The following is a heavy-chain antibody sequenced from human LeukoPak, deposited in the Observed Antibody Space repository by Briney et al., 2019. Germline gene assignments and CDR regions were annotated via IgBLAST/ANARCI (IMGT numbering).Heavy chain of an antibody. CDR1: GDSMENHY. Sequence: SETLSLTCNVSGDSMENHYWSWIRQPPGKGPEWIGYKYWSGTSNYNPSLKSRVTISVDTSNNQVSLKLTSVTAADTAVYYCARGGVLLWTDRELDLWGQGTLVTVSS. D-gene: IGHD3-10*01. J-gene: IGHJ5*02. CDR3: ARGGVLLWTDRELDL. V-gene: IGHV4-59*11. CDR2: KYWSGTS.